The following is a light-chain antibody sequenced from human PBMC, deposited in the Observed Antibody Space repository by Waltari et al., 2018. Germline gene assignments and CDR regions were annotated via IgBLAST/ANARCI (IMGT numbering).Light chain of an antibody. Sequence: QSALTQPASVSGSPGQSLTLSCTGTSSDVGKYNLVSWYQQHPGKVPKVMIYEVTKRPSGVSNRFSGSKSGNTASLTISGLQAEDEADYYCCSYAGSGIVIFGGGTKLTVL. CDR2: EVT. CDR1: SSDVGKYNL. V-gene: IGLV2-23*02. J-gene: IGLJ2*01. CDR3: CSYAGSGIVI.